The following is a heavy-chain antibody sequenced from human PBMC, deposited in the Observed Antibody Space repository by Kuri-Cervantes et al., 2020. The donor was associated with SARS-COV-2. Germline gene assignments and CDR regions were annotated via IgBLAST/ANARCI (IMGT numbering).Heavy chain of an antibody. D-gene: IGHD6-6*01. J-gene: IGHJ4*02. CDR1: GFTFSSHC. CDR2: ISSSSSYI. Sequence: GGSLRLSCTASGFTFSSHCMSWVRQAPGKGLEWVSSISSSSSYIYYADSVKGRFTISRDNAKNSLYLQMNSLRAEDTAVYYCARQGEADIAAPLRWFDYWGQGTLVTVSS. CDR3: ARQGEADIAAPLRWFDY. V-gene: IGHV3-21*01.